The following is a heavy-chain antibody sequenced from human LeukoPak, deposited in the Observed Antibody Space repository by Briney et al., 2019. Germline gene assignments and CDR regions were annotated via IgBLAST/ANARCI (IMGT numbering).Heavy chain of an antibody. CDR3: AKDWDLRKQPYFDY. CDR2: ISYDGSNK. CDR1: GFTFSSYG. Sequence: PGRSLRLSCAASGFTFSSYGMHWVRQAPGKGLEWVAVISYDGSNKYYADSVKGRFTISRDNSKNTLYLQMNSLRAEDTAVYYCAKDWDLRKQPYFDYWGQGTLVTVSS. V-gene: IGHV3-30*18. D-gene: IGHD1-26*01. J-gene: IGHJ4*02.